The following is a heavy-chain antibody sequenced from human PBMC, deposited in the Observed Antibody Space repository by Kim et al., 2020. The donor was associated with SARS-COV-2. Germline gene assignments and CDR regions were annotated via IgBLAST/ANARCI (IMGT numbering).Heavy chain of an antibody. V-gene: IGHV1-69*13. CDR2: IIPIFGTA. CDR1: GGTFSSYA. CDR3: ASSGRPDPTQRTYYYDSSGYSFDY. Sequence: SVKVSCKASGGTFSSYAISWVRQAPGQGREWMGGIIPIFGTANYAQKFQGRVTITADESTSTAYMELSSLRSEDTAVYYCASSGRPDPTQRTYYYDSSGYSFDYWGQGTLVTVSS. D-gene: IGHD3-22*01. J-gene: IGHJ4*02.